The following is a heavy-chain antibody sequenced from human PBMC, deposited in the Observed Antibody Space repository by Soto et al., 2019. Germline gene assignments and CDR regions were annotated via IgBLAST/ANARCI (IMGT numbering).Heavy chain of an antibody. V-gene: IGHV3-21*01. CDR3: ARVGTGSSTPLDI. Sequence: GGPLRLSCVASGFMFTKSTMNWFRQAPGKGLEWVSSITSASDYIFYADSVKGRFTISRDNANNSLYLQMNSLRAEDTAVYYCARVGTGSSTPLDIWGQGAMVTVSS. D-gene: IGHD3-9*01. CDR1: GFMFTKST. J-gene: IGHJ3*02. CDR2: ITSASDYI.